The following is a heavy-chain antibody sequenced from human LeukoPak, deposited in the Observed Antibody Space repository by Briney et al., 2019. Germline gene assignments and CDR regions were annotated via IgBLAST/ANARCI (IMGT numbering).Heavy chain of an antibody. CDR3: ARDEHGSTDY. V-gene: IGHV3-74*01. D-gene: IGHD3-10*01. Sequence: GGSLRLSCAASGFTFSDYYMSWIRQAPGKGLVGVSHISSDANHKRYADSVKGRFTVARDNAKNTLYLQMNSLRVEDTAVYYCARDEHGSTDYWGQGTLVTVSS. CDR1: GFTFSDYY. J-gene: IGHJ4*02. CDR2: ISSDANHK.